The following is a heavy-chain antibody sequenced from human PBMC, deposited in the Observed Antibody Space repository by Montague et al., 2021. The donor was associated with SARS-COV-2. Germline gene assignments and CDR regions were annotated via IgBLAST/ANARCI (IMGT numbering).Heavy chain of an antibody. CDR2: FYYAGGT. Sequence: SETLSLTCTVSGGSVSRISSHWGWIRQPPGKGLEYIGSFYYAGGTQYNPSLKSRVTISVDTSNDQFSLKMNSVTAADTAVYYCAREYPGFTLDYWGQGTLVTVSS. V-gene: IGHV4-39*01. CDR3: AREYPGFTLDY. J-gene: IGHJ4*02. CDR1: GGSVSRISSH. D-gene: IGHD2/OR15-2a*01.